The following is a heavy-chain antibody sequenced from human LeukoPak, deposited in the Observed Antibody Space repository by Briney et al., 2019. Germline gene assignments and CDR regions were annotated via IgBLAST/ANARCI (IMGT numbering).Heavy chain of an antibody. J-gene: IGHJ4*02. CDR2: ISGSGGST. D-gene: IGHD3-3*01. CDR1: GFTFSSYA. V-gene: IGHV3-23*01. CDR3: AKEGAFWSGYYKDY. Sequence: PRGSLRLSCAASGFTFSSYAMSWVRQAPGKGLEWVSGISGSGGSTYYADSVKGRFTISRDNSKNTLYLQMNSLRAEDTAVYYCAKEGAFWSGYYKDYWGQGTLVTVSS.